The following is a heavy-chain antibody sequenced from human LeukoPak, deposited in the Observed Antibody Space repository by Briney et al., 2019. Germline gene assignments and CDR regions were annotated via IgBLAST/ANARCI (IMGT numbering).Heavy chain of an antibody. D-gene: IGHD3-10*01. J-gene: IGHJ4*02. V-gene: IGHV4-30-2*01. CDR1: GGSMNSGDDC. CDR2: IYHSRST. Sequence: SETLSLTCSGSGGSMNSGDDCWSWVRQPPGKGLERIGYIYHSRSTYYNPSLKSRVTISVDRSKNQFSLKLSSVTAADTAVYYCAREADLLWFGEAYFDYWGQGTLVTVSS. CDR3: AREADLLWFGEAYFDY.